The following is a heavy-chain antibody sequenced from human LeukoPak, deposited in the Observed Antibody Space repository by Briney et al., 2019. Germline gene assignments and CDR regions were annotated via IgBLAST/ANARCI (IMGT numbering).Heavy chain of an antibody. CDR3: GRASGTGYYYYMDV. D-gene: IGHD2-8*02. V-gene: IGHV1-69*05. J-gene: IGHJ6*03. Sequence: EASVKVSCKASGYTFTNSDINWVRQAPGQGLEWMGGIIPVFGTANYAQRFQGRVTITTDESMSTAYMELSSLRSEDTAVYYCGRASGTGYYYYMDVWGKGTTVTVSS. CDR1: GYTFTNSD. CDR2: IIPVFGTA.